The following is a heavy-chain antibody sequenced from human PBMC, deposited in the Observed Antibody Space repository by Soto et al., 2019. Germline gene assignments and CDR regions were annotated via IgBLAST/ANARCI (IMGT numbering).Heavy chain of an antibody. D-gene: IGHD3-10*01. CDR1: GYSFSNYW. J-gene: IGHJ6*03. CDR2: INPVDSKT. CDR3: ARHAGQRGGYFFYYMDV. Sequence: GESLKISCKGFGYSFSNYWIGWVRQMPGKGLEWMGIINPVDSKTRYSPSFRGQVSFSVDKSLDTAYLQWSSLKASDTALYYCARHAGQRGGYFFYYMDVWGEGTTVTVSS. V-gene: IGHV5-51*01.